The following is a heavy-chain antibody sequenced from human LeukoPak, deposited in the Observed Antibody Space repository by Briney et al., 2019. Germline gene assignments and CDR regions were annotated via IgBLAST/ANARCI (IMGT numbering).Heavy chain of an antibody. D-gene: IGHD3-22*01. Sequence: SETLSLTCTVSGGSISSYYWSWIRQPPGKGLEWIGYIYYSGSTNYNPSLKSRVTISVDTSKNQFSLKLSSVTAADTAVYYCARLVGRYYDSSGYLSNYYYGMDVWGQGTTVTVSS. CDR2: IYYSGST. V-gene: IGHV4-59*08. CDR1: GGSISSYY. CDR3: ARLVGRYYDSSGYLSNYYYGMDV. J-gene: IGHJ6*02.